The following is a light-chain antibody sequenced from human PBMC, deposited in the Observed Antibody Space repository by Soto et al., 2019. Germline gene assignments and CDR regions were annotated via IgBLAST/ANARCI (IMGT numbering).Light chain of an antibody. CDR2: SNN. CDR3: AAWDDSLKGREV. V-gene: IGLV1-44*01. J-gene: IGLJ1*01. Sequence: QSVLTQPPSASGTPGQRVTISCSGSSSNIGSNSVNWYQQLPGAAPKLLIYSNNQRPSGVPDRFSGSKSGTSASLAISGLQSEDEAYYYCAAWDDSLKGREVFGTGTEVTVL. CDR1: SSNIGSNS.